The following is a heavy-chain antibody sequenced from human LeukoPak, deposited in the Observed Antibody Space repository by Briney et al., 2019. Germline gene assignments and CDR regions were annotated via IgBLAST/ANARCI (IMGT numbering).Heavy chain of an antibody. CDR2: INHSRST. J-gene: IGHJ6*04. CDR1: GGSFSGYY. CDR3: ARGSGPMDV. Sequence: SGTLSLTCAVYGGSFSGYYWSWIRQPPGKGLEWIGEINHSRSTNYNPSLKSRVTISVDTSKNQFSLKLSSVTAADTAVYYCARGSGPMDVWGKGTTVTVSS. V-gene: IGHV4-34*01.